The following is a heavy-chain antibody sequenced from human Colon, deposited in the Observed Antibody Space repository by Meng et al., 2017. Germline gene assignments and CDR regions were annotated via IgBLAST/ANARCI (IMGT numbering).Heavy chain of an antibody. D-gene: IGHD3-9*01. CDR2: IYHSGST. Sequence: QLQLQESGSGLVKPSQTLSLTCAVSGGSISSGGYSWSWIRQPPGKGLELIGYIYHSGSTYYNPSLKSRVTISVDRSKNQFSLKLSSVTAADTAVYYCARGSYDILTGYPWYYFDYWGQGTLVTVSS. V-gene: IGHV4-30-2*01. J-gene: IGHJ4*02. CDR3: ARGSYDILTGYPWYYFDY. CDR1: GGSISSGGYS.